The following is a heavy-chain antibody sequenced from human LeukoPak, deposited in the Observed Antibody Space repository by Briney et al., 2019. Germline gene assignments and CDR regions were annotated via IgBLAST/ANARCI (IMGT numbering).Heavy chain of an antibody. CDR2: IYYSGST. J-gene: IGHJ3*02. Sequence: SETLSLTCTVSGGSISRYYWSWIRQPPGKVLEWIGYIYYSGSTNYNPSLKSRVTISVDTSKNQFSLKLSSVTAADTAVYYCARGRVGGTTYNDGDAFDIWGQGTMVTVSS. V-gene: IGHV4-59*01. CDR1: GGSISRYY. CDR3: ARGRVGGTTYNDGDAFDI. D-gene: IGHD1-7*01.